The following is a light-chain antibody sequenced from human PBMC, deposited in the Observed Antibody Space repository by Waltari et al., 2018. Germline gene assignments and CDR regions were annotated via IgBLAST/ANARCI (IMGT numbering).Light chain of an antibody. Sequence: QSALTQPPSASGSPGQSVTISCTGTSSDVGGYDYVSWYQQPPGKAPKLRVYESNKRPPGVPNRCSGSRSDNTASLTVSGLRPEDEADYYCSSYAGSNRVIFGGGTKLTVL. J-gene: IGLJ2*01. CDR2: ESN. CDR3: SSYAGSNRVI. CDR1: SSDVGGYDY. V-gene: IGLV2-8*01.